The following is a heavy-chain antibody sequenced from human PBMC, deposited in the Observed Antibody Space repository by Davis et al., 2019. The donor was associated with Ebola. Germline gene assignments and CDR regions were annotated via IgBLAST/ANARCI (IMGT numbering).Heavy chain of an antibody. D-gene: IGHD3-10*02. CDR3: ARHYVYDYYMGLDV. Sequence: GESLKISCVASGLTVSSNYMSWVRQAPGKGLEWVSVIYTGGRTYYTDPVKGRFTISRDNSKNTIYLQMNSLRAEDTAVYYCARHYVYDYYMGLDVWGQGTTVTVSS. CDR2: IYTGGRT. CDR1: GLTVSSNY. J-gene: IGHJ6*02. V-gene: IGHV3-66*04.